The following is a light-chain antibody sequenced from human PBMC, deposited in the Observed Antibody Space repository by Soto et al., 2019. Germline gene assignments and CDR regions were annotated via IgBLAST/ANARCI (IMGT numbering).Light chain of an antibody. CDR3: QQRSSWPPMYT. Sequence: ETVMTQSPATLPVSPGERATLSCRASQNVRSNLAWYQQKPGQPPRLLIYGASTRATGVPARFSGSGSGTEFTLTINSLEPEDFAVYYCQQRSSWPPMYTFGQGTRLDIK. V-gene: IGKV3-15*01. CDR2: GAS. CDR1: QNVRSN. J-gene: IGKJ2*01.